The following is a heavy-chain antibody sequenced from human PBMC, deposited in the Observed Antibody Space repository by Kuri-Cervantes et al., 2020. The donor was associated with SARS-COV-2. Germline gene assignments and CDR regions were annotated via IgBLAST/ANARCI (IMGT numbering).Heavy chain of an antibody. CDR3: AREKHLWPDSGHNWFDP. CDR2: IYYSGST. D-gene: IGHD5-18*01. J-gene: IGHJ5*02. V-gene: IGHV4-30-4*08. CDR1: GGSISSYY. Sequence: SETLSLTCTVSGGSISSYYWGWIRQSPGRGLEWIGYIYYSGSTYYNPSLKSRLRISLDMPKNQFSLKLTSVTAADTAVYYCAREKHLWPDSGHNWFDPWGQGTLVTVSS.